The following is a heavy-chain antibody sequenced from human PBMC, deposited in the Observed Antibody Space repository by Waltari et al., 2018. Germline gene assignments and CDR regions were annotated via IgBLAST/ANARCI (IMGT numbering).Heavy chain of an antibody. CDR3: ARDPWAWSGYSLRGMDV. CDR2: FLPIFCTA. Sequence: QVQLVQSGAEVKKPGSSVKVSCKASGGTFSSYAISWVRQAPGQGLEWMGWFLPIFCTANYAPQFQGRVTLTTDESTSTAYIELSSLRSEDTAVYYCARDPWAWSGYSLRGMDVWGQGTTVTVSS. J-gene: IGHJ6*02. D-gene: IGHD3-3*01. CDR1: GGTFSSYA. V-gene: IGHV1-69*05.